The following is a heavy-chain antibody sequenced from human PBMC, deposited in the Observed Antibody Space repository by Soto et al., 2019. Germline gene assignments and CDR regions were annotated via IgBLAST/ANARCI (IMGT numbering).Heavy chain of an antibody. Sequence: GESLKISCRCSGYTFSNFWIAWVRHLPGKGLEWMGIIYPGDHETGYSPSFRGKVTISADKSINTAYLQWSSLEASDSAFYYCARSPRSSPYFDYWGQGALVTVSS. CDR1: GYTFSNFW. CDR2: IYPGDHET. J-gene: IGHJ4*02. CDR3: ARSPRSSPYFDY. V-gene: IGHV5-51*01. D-gene: IGHD6-13*01.